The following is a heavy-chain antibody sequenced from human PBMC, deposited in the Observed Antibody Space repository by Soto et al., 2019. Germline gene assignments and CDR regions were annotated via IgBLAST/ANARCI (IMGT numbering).Heavy chain of an antibody. CDR2: INPNSGGT. Sequence: ASVKVSCKASGYTFTGCYMHWVRQAPGQGLEWMGWINPNSGGTNYAQKFQGRVTMTRDTSISTAYMELSRLRSDDTAVYYCARDYCSGGSCYSSVYWGQGTLVTVSS. V-gene: IGHV1-2*02. D-gene: IGHD2-15*01. CDR1: GYTFTGCY. J-gene: IGHJ4*02. CDR3: ARDYCSGGSCYSSVY.